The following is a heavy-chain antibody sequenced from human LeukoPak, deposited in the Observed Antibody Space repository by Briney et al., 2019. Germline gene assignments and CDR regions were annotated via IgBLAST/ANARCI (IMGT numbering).Heavy chain of an antibody. CDR2: MNPSSGNT. CDR3: ARERRYYFDY. V-gene: IGHV1-8*03. D-gene: IGHD5-24*01. CDR1: GYTFTGYY. Sequence: GASVKVSCKASGYTFTGYYMHWVRQATGQGLEWMGWMNPSSGNTGYAQKFQGRVTITRNTSISTAYMELSSLRSEDTAVYYCARERRYYFDYWGQGTLVTVSS. J-gene: IGHJ4*02.